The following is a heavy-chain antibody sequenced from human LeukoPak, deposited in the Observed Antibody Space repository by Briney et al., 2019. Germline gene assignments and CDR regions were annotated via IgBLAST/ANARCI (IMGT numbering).Heavy chain of an antibody. CDR1: GYTFTSYG. V-gene: IGHV1-18*01. Sequence: GASVKVSCKASGYTFTSYGISWVRQAPGQGLEWMGWISAYNGNTNYAQTLQGRVTMTTDTSTSTAYMELRSLRSDDTAVYYCARTAGSPYFDYYYYMDVWGKGTTVTVSS. CDR3: ARTAGSPYFDYYYYMDV. D-gene: IGHD2/OR15-2a*01. J-gene: IGHJ6*03. CDR2: ISAYNGNT.